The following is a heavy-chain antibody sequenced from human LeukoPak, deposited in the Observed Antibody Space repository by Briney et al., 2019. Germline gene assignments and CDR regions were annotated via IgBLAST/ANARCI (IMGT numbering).Heavy chain of an antibody. CDR3: ATFTPQHSEGYYWYFAS. CDR1: GFTFSSYS. Sequence: PGGSLRLSCAASGFTFSSYSMNWVRQAPGKGLEWVSSISSSSSYIYYADSVKGRFTISRDNAKNSLYLQMNSLRAEDTAVYYCATFTPQHSEGYYWYFASWGQGTLVTVSS. J-gene: IGHJ4*02. V-gene: IGHV3-21*01. D-gene: IGHD3-3*01. CDR2: ISSSSSYI.